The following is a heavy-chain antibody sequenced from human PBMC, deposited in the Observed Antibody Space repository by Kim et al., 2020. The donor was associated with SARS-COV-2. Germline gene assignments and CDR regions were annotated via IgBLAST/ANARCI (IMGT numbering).Heavy chain of an antibody. CDR1: GGSFSGYY. J-gene: IGHJ4*02. V-gene: IGHV4-34*01. CDR2: INHSGST. CDR3: ASGRITMVRGVIA. D-gene: IGHD3-10*01. Sequence: SETLSLTCAVYGGSFSGYYWSWIRQPPGKGLEWIGEINHSGSTNYNPSLKSRVTISVDTSKNQFSLKLSSVTAADTAVYYCASGRITMVRGVIAWGQGTLVTVSS.